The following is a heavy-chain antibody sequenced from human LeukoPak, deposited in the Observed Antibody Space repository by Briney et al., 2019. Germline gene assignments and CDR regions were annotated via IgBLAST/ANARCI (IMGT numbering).Heavy chain of an antibody. CDR1: GGSISSSSYY. CDR3: ARHGPITMVRGVIIATNWFDP. Sequence: SETLSLTCTVSGGSISSSSYYWGWIRQPPGKGLEWIGSIYYSGSTYYNPPLKGRVTISVDTSKNQFSLKLSSVTAADTAVYYCARHGPITMVRGVIIATNWFDPWGQGTLVTVSS. V-gene: IGHV4-39*01. CDR2: IYYSGST. D-gene: IGHD3-10*01. J-gene: IGHJ5*02.